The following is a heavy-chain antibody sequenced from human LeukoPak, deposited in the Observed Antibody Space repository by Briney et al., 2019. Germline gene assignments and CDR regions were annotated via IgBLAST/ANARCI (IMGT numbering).Heavy chain of an antibody. D-gene: IGHD6-13*01. Sequence: PSETLSLTCTVSGGSISNYYWNWIRQPPGKGLEWIGYIYYSGSTNYNPSLKSRVTISVDTSKNQFSLKLSSVTAADTAVYYSAKGSSSWLLRYYFDYWGQGTLVTVSS. CDR3: AKGSSSWLLRYYFDY. CDR2: IYYSGST. V-gene: IGHV4-59*08. CDR1: GGSISNYY. J-gene: IGHJ4*02.